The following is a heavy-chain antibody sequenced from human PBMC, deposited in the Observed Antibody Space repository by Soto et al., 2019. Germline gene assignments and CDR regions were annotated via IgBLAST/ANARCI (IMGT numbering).Heavy chain of an antibody. Sequence: ASVKVSCKASGYTFTSYGISWVRQAPGQRLEWMGWISAYNGNTNYAQKLQGRVTMTTDTSTSTAYMELRSLRSDDTAVYYCARGIFGVVILANPDAFDIWGQGTMVTVSS. CDR2: ISAYNGNT. J-gene: IGHJ3*02. CDR1: GYTFTSYG. D-gene: IGHD3-3*01. V-gene: IGHV1-18*01. CDR3: ARGIFGVVILANPDAFDI.